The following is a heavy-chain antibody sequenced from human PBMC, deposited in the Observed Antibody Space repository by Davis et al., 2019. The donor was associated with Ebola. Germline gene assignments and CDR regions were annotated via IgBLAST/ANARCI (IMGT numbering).Heavy chain of an antibody. CDR3: ARAWGSYRTYYYYYYGMDV. V-gene: IGHV4-34*01. CDR1: GGSFSGYY. D-gene: IGHD3-16*02. Sequence: GSLRLSCAVYGGSFSGYYWSWIRQPPGKGLEWIGEINHSGSTNYNPSLKSRVTISVDTSKNQFSLKLSSVTAADTAVYYCARAWGSYRTYYYYYYGMDVWGQGTTVTASS. J-gene: IGHJ6*02. CDR2: INHSGST.